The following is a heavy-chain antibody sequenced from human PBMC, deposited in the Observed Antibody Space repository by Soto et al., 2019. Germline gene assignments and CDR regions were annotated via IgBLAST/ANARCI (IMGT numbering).Heavy chain of an antibody. CDR2: IFYFGST. V-gene: IGHV4-59*08. J-gene: IGHJ4*02. D-gene: IGHD3-9*01. CDR3: ARHSPDFDWLSQFDY. CDR1: GGSISSYY. Sequence: PSETLSLTCTVSGGSISSYYWSWIRQTPGKGLEWIGYIFYFGSTNYNPSLKSRVTLSIDTSKNQLSLKLSSVTAADTAVYYCARHSPDFDWLSQFDYWGQRTLVTVS.